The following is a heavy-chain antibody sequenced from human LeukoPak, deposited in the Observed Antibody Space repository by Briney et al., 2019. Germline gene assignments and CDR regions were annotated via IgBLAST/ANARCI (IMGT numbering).Heavy chain of an antibody. D-gene: IGHD2-21*02. CDR1: GFTFSSYA. Sequence: GGSLTLSCAASGFTFSSYAMSWVRQAPGKGLEWVSAISGSGGRTYYADCVKGRFTISRDNSKNTLYLQMNSLRAEDTAVYYCAKDLWVGTLWDWGRGNLGSVSS. V-gene: IGHV3-23*01. J-gene: IGHJ4*02. CDR3: AKDLWVGTLWD. CDR2: ISGSGGRT.